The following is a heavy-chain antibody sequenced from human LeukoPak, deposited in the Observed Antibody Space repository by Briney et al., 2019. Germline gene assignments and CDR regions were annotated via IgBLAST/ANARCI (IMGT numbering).Heavy chain of an antibody. Sequence: GRSLRLSCAASGFTFSNYGMHWVRQAPGKGLEWVSTISGSTIYIYYADSVKGRFTISRDNAKNSLSLQMNSLRAEDTAVYYCAGVRCSRGTCYLDYWGQGTLVTVSS. CDR2: ISGSTIYI. CDR1: GFTFSNYG. D-gene: IGHD2-15*01. J-gene: IGHJ4*02. CDR3: AGVRCSRGTCYLDY. V-gene: IGHV3-21*06.